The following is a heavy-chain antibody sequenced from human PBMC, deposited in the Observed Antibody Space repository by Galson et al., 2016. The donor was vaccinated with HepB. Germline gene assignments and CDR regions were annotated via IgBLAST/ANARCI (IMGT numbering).Heavy chain of an antibody. CDR1: GFTFSSYG. CDR3: AKPHIAVAGHGGLAFNM. D-gene: IGHD6-19*01. J-gene: IGHJ3*02. Sequence: SLRLSCAASGFTFSSYGMSWVRQAPGKGLEGASGITGSGGSTYYADSVKGRFTISRDNSKNTLYLQMNSLRAEDTAVYYCAKPHIAVAGHGGLAFNMWGQGTMVTVSS. V-gene: IGHV3-23*01. CDR2: ITGSGGST.